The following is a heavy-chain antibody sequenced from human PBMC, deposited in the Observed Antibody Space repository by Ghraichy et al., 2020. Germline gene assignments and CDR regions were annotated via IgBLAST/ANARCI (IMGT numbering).Heavy chain of an antibody. V-gene: IGHV4-34*01. CDR3: ATVDFWSGSPGLYYYYGMDV. CDR2: INHSGST. D-gene: IGHD3-3*01. J-gene: IGHJ6*01. CDR1: GGSFSGYY. Sequence: SETLSLTCAVYGGSFSGYYWSWIRQPPGKGLEWIGEINHSGSTNYNPSLKSRVTISVDTSKNQFSLKLSSVTAADTAVYYCATVDFWSGSPGLYYYYGMDVWGQGTTVTGSS.